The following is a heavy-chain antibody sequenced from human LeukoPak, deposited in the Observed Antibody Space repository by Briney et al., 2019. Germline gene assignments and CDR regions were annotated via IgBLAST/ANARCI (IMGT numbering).Heavy chain of an antibody. J-gene: IGHJ4*02. CDR2: ISSSGSTI. V-gene: IGHV3-48*04. D-gene: IGHD6-19*01. CDR3: ARATPVAAGGYFDY. Sequence: GGSLRLSCAASGFTFTTYWMSWVRQAPGKGLEWVSYISSSGSTIYYADSVKGRFTISRDNAKNSLYLQMNSLRAEDTAVYYCARATPVAAGGYFDYWGQGTLVTVSS. CDR1: GFTFTTYW.